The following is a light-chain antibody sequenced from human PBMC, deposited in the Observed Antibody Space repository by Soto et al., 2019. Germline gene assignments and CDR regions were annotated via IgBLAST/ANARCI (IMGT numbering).Light chain of an antibody. V-gene: IGKV3-15*01. CDR1: QSVSSSY. CDR2: GAS. Sequence: EIVLTQSPGTLSLSPGEIATLSCRASQSVSSSYLAWCQQKPGQAPRLLIYGASTRATGIPARFSGSGSGTEFTLTISSLQSEDFAVYYCQQYNNWPRTFGQGTKVDIK. CDR3: QQYNNWPRT. J-gene: IGKJ1*01.